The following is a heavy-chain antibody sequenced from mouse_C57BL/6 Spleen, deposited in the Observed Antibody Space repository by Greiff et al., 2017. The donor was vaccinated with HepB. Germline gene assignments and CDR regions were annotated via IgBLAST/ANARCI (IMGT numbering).Heavy chain of an antibody. CDR1: GYAFTNYL. V-gene: IGHV1-54*01. Sequence: VQLQQSGAELVRPGTSVKVSCKASGYAFTNYLIEWVKQRPGQGLEWIGVINPGSGGTNYNEKFKGKATLTADKSSSTAYMQLSSLTSEDSAVYFCARGLLREAWFAYWGQGTLVTVSA. D-gene: IGHD2-3*01. CDR3: ARGLLREAWFAY. CDR2: INPGSGGT. J-gene: IGHJ3*01.